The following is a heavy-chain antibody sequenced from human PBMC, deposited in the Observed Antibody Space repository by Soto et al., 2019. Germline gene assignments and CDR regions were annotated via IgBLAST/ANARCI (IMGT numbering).Heavy chain of an antibody. CDR3: ARERGRSDSSGYYS. D-gene: IGHD3-22*01. J-gene: IGHJ4*02. CDR2: IYYSGST. V-gene: IGHV4-31*03. CDR1: DGSMRIVGYY. Sequence: SETLSLTCTVSDGSMRIVGYYWSWIRHHPGKGLEWIGYIYYSGSTYYNPSLKSRVTISVDTSKNQFSLKLSSVTAADTAVYYCARERGRSDSSGYYSWSQGTLVTVSS.